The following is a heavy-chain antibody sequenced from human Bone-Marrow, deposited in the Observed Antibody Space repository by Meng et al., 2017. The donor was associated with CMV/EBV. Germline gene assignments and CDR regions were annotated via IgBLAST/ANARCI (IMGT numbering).Heavy chain of an antibody. V-gene: IGHV3-23*01. CDR2: ISGSGGST. Sequence: GGSLRLSCAASGFTFSSYAMSWVRQAPGKGLEWVSAISGSGGSTYYADSVKGRFTISRDNSKNTLYLQMNSLRAEDTAVYCCAKDPLNWEWELLGDDYWGQGTLVTVSS. J-gene: IGHJ4*02. CDR3: AKDPLNWEWELLGDDY. D-gene: IGHD1-26*01. CDR1: GFTFSSYA.